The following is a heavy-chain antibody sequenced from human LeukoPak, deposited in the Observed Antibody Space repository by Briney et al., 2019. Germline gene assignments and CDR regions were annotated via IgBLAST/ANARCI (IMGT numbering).Heavy chain of an antibody. CDR3: AKGKVTAFLDWFDP. V-gene: IGHV3-23*01. Sequence: GGSLRLSCAASGFTFSTYAVTWVRQAPGKGLEWVSAISATGGTTYYADSVKGRFTMSRDNSKNTLYLQLNSLRAEDTAIYYCAKGKVTAFLDWFDPWGQGTLVTVSS. J-gene: IGHJ5*02. CDR2: ISATGGTT. D-gene: IGHD2-21*02. CDR1: GFTFSTYA.